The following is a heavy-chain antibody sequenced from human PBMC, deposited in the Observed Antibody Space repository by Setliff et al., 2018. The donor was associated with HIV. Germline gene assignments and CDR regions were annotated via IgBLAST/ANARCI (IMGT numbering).Heavy chain of an antibody. V-gene: IGHV1-69*05. D-gene: IGHD6-13*01. J-gene: IGHJ3*02. CDR3: ARGVPSGQLANPDAFDI. Sequence: SVKVSCKASGGTFSSYAISWVRQAPGQGLEWMGGIIPIFGTANYAQKFQGRVTITTDESTSTAYMELSSLRSEDTAVYYCARGVPSGQLANPDAFDIWGQGTMVTVSS. CDR1: GGTFSSYA. CDR2: IIPIFGTA.